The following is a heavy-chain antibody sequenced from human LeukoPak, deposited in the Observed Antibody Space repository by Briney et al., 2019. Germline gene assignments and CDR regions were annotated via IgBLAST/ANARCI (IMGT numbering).Heavy chain of an antibody. CDR3: ARVIGSYGDSAY. CDR1: GFTFSSFS. J-gene: IGHJ4*02. D-gene: IGHD4-17*01. V-gene: IGHV3-48*04. CDR2: ISSSSSST. Sequence: GFLRLSCAASGFTFSSFSMNWVRQAPGKGLEWISYISSSSSSTYYADSVKGRFTISRDNAKNSLYLQMNSLRAEDTAVYYCARVIGSYGDSAYWGQGTLVTVSS.